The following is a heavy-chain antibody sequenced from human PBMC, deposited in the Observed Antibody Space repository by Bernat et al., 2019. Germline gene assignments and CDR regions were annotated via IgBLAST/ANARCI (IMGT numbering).Heavy chain of an antibody. D-gene: IGHD1-14*01. Sequence: EVQLVESGGGLVQPGGSLRLSCPAPGFIFSDPYMDWFGKAPGKGLEWVARIKNKGYSYTTEYAASVKGRFTISRDDSKNSLYLQMNTLQTEDTALYYCTRNHRGWFDPWGQGTLVTVSS. CDR2: IKNKGYSYTT. CDR1: GFIFSDPY. V-gene: IGHV3-72*01. J-gene: IGHJ5*02. CDR3: TRNHRGWFDP.